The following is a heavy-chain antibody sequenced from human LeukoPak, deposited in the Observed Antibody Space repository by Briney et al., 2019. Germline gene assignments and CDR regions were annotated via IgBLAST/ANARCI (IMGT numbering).Heavy chain of an antibody. CDR1: GYTFTGYY. D-gene: IGHD3-9*01. CDR3: ARGLGYDILTGYDY. V-gene: IGHV1-2*04. CDR2: INTNSGGT. J-gene: IGHJ4*02. Sequence: GASVKVSCKASGYTFTGYYMHWVRQAPGQGLEWMGWINTNSGGTNYAQKFQGWVTMTRDTSISKAYMELSRLRSDDTAVYYCARGLGYDILTGYDYWGQGTLVTVSS.